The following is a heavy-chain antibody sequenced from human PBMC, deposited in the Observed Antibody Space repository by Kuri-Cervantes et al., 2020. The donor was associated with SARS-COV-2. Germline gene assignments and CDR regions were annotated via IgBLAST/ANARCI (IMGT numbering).Heavy chain of an antibody. D-gene: IGHD3-16*01. CDR2: IYYSGRT. J-gene: IGHJ6*03. Sequence: GSLRLSCTVCGGTISSYYWSWIRQPPGKVLEWIGYIYYSGRTNYNPSRKSRFTISVDTSKNQFSLKLSSVTAADTAVYYCARAPRDYVWGSSNYYYMDVWCKGTTVTVSS. CDR3: ARAPRDYVWGSSNYYYMDV. CDR1: GGTISSYY. V-gene: IGHV4-59*01.